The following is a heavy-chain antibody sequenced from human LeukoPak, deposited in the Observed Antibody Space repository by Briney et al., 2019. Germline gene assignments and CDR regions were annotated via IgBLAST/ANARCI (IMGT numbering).Heavy chain of an antibody. D-gene: IGHD3-10*01. CDR3: PKGTGRLPMFRGSFAS. Sequence: SQTLSLTCAISGDSVSSNSAAWNWIRQSPSRGLEWLGRTYYRSKWYNDYAVSVKSRITINPDTSKNQFSLQLNSVTPEDTAVYYWPKGTGRLPMFRGSFASWGKEPRV. J-gene: IGHJ5*02. CDR1: GDSVSSNSAA. V-gene: IGHV6-1*01. CDR2: TYYRSKWYN.